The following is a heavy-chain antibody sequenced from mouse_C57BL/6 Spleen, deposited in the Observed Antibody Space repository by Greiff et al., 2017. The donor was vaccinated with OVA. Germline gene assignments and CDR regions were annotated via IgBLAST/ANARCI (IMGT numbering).Heavy chain of an antibody. V-gene: IGHV1-15*01. J-gene: IGHJ1*03. Sequence: QVHVKQSGAELVRPGASVTLSCKASGYTFTDYEMHWVKQTPVHGLEWIGAIDPETGGTAYNQKFKGKAILTADKSSSTAYMELRSLTSEDSAVYYCTSLWYFDVWGTGTTVTVSS. CDR2: IDPETGGT. CDR3: TSLWYFDV. CDR1: GYTFTDYE.